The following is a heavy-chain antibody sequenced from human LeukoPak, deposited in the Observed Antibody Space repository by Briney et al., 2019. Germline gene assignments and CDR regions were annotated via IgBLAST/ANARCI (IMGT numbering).Heavy chain of an antibody. CDR3: ARVGYTFGGVIVRNDAFDI. V-gene: IGHV5-51*01. CDR1: GYSFTSYW. J-gene: IGHJ3*02. Sequence: GESLKISCKGSGYSFTSYWIAWVRQMPGKGLEWMGIIYPGDSDTRYSPSFQGQVTISADKSISTAYLQWSSLKASDTAMYYCARVGYTFGGVIVRNDAFDIWGQGTMVTVSS. D-gene: IGHD3-16*02. CDR2: IYPGDSDT.